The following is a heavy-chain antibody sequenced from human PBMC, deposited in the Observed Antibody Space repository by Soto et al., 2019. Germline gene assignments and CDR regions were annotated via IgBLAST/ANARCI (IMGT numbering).Heavy chain of an antibody. Sequence: PSETLSLTCTVSGASVSTYYWSWIRQSAGKGLEWIGRIYKSGSTTYNPSLKSRVIMSLDTSKNQFSLNLDSVTAADTATYFCAHLNTRGYYFDYWGQGALVTVSS. J-gene: IGHJ4*02. CDR3: AHLNTRGYYFDY. CDR2: IYKSGST. V-gene: IGHV4-4*07. CDR1: GASVSTYY.